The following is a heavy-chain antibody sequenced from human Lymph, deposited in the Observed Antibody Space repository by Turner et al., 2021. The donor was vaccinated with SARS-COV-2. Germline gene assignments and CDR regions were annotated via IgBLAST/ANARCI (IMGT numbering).Heavy chain of an antibody. D-gene: IGHD6-13*01. Sequence: QVQLVQSGAEVKKPGSSVKVSCKASGGTFSSSAISWVRQAPGQGLEWMGGTLPSLAIANYAQKFQGRVTITADKSTSTAYMELGRLRSEDTAVYFWAGIAAPGMGGGVHYYYYAMDVWGQGTTVTVSS. CDR2: TLPSLAIA. CDR3: AGIAAPGMGGGVHYYYYAMDV. V-gene: IGHV1-69*10. CDR1: GGTFSSSA. J-gene: IGHJ6*02.